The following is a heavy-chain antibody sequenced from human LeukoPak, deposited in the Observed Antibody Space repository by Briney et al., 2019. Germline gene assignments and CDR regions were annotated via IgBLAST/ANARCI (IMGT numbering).Heavy chain of an antibody. D-gene: IGHD3-10*01. CDR3: ARGNTHFGEDY. J-gene: IGHJ4*02. CDR1: GYTSNGYD. V-gene: IGHV1-8*01. Sequence: ASVNVSCKAYGYTSNGYDINWVRQATGQRLEWMGWMNPNSGNTGYAQKFQGRVTMTRNTSISTAYMELSSLRSEDTAVYYCARGNTHFGEDYWGQGTLVTVSS. CDR2: MNPNSGNT.